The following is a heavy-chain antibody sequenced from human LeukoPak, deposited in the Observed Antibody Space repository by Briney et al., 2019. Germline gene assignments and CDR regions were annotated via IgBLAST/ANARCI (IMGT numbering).Heavy chain of an antibody. CDR1: GFTFSTSA. J-gene: IGHJ4*02. CDR3: VKGEYSSTWLLDY. D-gene: IGHD6-13*01. Sequence: GGSLRLSCAASGFTFSTSAMSWVRQAPGKGLEWVSSISGSGGSTYYADSAKGRFTISRDNSQNTLYLQMSSLRPDDTAVYYCVKGEYSSTWLLDYWGQGTLVTVS. V-gene: IGHV3-23*01. CDR2: ISGSGGST.